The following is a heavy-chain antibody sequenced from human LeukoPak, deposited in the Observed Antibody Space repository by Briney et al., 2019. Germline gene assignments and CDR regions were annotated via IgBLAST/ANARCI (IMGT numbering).Heavy chain of an antibody. Sequence: GASVTVSCTASGYTFTGYYMHWVRQAPGQGLEWMGWINPNSGGTNYAQKLQGRVTMTTDTSTSTAYMELRSLRSDDTAVYYCAREFYVNYYGSRWFDPWGQGTLVTVSS. J-gene: IGHJ5*02. D-gene: IGHD3-10*01. CDR2: INPNSGGT. CDR1: GYTFTGYY. CDR3: AREFYVNYYGSRWFDP. V-gene: IGHV1-2*02.